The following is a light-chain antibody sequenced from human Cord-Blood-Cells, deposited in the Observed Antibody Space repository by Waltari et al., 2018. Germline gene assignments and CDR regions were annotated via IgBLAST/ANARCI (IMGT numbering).Light chain of an antibody. V-gene: IGLV1-47*01. CDR3: AGWDDSLSGAV. Sequence: QSVLTQPPSASGTPGQRVTISCSGSSSTIGRNYVYWYQQLPGTAPKLLIYRNNQRPTGVPHRFSGSKSGTFAALSTLGLRSEDEAGYYCAGWDDSLSGAVFGGGTQLTVL. CDR2: RNN. J-gene: IGLJ7*01. CDR1: SSTIGRNY.